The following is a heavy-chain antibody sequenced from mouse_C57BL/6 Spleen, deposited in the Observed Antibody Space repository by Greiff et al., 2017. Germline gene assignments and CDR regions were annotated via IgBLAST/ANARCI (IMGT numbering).Heavy chain of an antibody. CDR3: ASDYGSSHWYFDV. Sequence: VQLKESGPELVKPGASVKISCKASGYSFTGYYMNWVKQSPEKSLEWIGEINPSTGGTTYNQKFKAKATLTVDKSSSTAYMQLKSLTSEDSAVYYCASDYGSSHWYFDVWGTGTTVTVSS. D-gene: IGHD1-1*01. CDR2: INPSTGGT. V-gene: IGHV1-42*01. J-gene: IGHJ1*03. CDR1: GYSFTGYY.